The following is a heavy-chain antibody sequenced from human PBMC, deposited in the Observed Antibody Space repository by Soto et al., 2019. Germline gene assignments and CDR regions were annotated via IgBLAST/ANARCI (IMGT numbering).Heavy chain of an antibody. Sequence: EAQLLESGGSLVQPGGSLRLSCSAFGFSFSGYAMTWVRQAPGKGLEWVSIIRGAGERTYYADPVKGRFTISRDNSKNTLYLQMNSLRAEDTAVYHCAKATRGPLSSRRSDANHFDSWGQGTLVTVSS. CDR2: IRGAGERT. J-gene: IGHJ4*02. CDR1: GFSFSGYA. CDR3: AKATRGPLSSRRSDANHFDS. V-gene: IGHV3-23*01. D-gene: IGHD3-10*01.